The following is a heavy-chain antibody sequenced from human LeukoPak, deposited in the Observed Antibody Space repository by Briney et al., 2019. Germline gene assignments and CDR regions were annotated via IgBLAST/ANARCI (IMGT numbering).Heavy chain of an antibody. J-gene: IGHJ4*01. V-gene: IGHV1-69*06. CDR3: ARAARYDSSMDY. CDR1: GGTFSSYA. CDR2: IIPIFGTA. D-gene: IGHD5-12*01. Sequence: ASVKVSCKASGGTFSSYAISWVRQAPGQGLEWMGGIIPIFGTANYAQKFQGRVTITADKSTSTAYMELSSLRSEDTAVYYCARAARYDSSMDYWGHGTLVTVSS.